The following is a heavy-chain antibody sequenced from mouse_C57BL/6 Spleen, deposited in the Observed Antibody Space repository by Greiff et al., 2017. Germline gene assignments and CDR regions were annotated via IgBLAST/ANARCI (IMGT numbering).Heavy chain of an antibody. CDR3: ARGGLRQGSWFAY. D-gene: IGHD2-4*01. V-gene: IGHV1-55*01. CDR2: IYPGSGST. CDR1: GYTFTSYW. J-gene: IGHJ3*01. Sequence: QVQLQQPGAELVKPGASVKMSCKASGYTFTSYWLTWVKQRPGQGLEWIGDIYPGSGSTNYNEKFKSKATLTVDTSSSTAYMQLSSLTSEDSAVYYCARGGLRQGSWFAYWGQGTLVTVSA.